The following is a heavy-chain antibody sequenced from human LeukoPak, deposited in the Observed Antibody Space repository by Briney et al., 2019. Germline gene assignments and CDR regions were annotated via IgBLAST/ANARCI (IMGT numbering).Heavy chain of an antibody. CDR2: IDHSGST. V-gene: IGHV4-34*01. CDR1: GGSFSGYY. D-gene: IGHD6-6*01. J-gene: IGHJ6*03. Sequence: PSEALSLTXAVYGGSFSGYYWSWIRQPPGKGLEWIGEIDHSGSTNYNPSLKSRVTISVDTSKNQFSLKLSSVTAADTAVYYCARALRIAARPRDRYMDVWGKGTTVTVSS. CDR3: ARALRIAARPRDRYMDV.